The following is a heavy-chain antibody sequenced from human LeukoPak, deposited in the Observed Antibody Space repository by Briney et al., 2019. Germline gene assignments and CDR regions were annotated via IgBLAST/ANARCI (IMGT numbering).Heavy chain of an antibody. J-gene: IGHJ4*02. V-gene: IGHV4-39*07. D-gene: IGHD2-2*01. CDR3: ARRPTGYCSSTSCYPYYYFDY. CDR2: INHSGST. Sequence: SETLSLTCTVSGGSIISDTYYWGWIRQPPGKGLEWIGEINHSGSTNYNPSLKSRVTISVDTSKNQFSLKLSSVTAADTAVYYCARRPTGYCSSTSCYPYYYFDYWGQGTLVTVSS. CDR1: GGSIISDTYY.